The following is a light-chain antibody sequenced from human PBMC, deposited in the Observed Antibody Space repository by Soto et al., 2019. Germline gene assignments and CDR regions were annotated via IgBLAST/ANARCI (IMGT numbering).Light chain of an antibody. CDR1: QSVSSN. Sequence: EIVMTQSPATLSVSPGERATLSCRASQSVSSNLAWYQQKPGQAPRLLIYGASTRATGIPARFSGRGSGTEFTLTLSSLQSEDFAVYYCQQYNNWPPYTFCQGTKLEIK. V-gene: IGKV3-15*01. J-gene: IGKJ2*01. CDR3: QQYNNWPPYT. CDR2: GAS.